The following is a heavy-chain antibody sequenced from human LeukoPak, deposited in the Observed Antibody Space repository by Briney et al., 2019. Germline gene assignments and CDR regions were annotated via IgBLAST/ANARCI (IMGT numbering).Heavy chain of an antibody. CDR2: INHSGST. CDR1: GGSFSGYY. D-gene: IGHD3-16*01. Sequence: SETLSLTCAVYGGSFSGYYWSWIRQPPGKGLEWIGEINHSGSTNYNPSLKSRVTISVDTSKNQFSLKLSSVTAADTAVYYCARSSGLRLDDYWGQGTLVTVSS. J-gene: IGHJ4*02. CDR3: ARSSGLRLDDY. V-gene: IGHV4-34*01.